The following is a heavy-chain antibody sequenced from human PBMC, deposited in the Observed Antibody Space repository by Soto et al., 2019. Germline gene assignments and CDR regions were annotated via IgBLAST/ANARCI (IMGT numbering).Heavy chain of an antibody. J-gene: IGHJ4*02. CDR2: ISSSGSTI. D-gene: IGHD5-12*01. CDR1: GFTFSSYE. V-gene: IGHV3-48*03. CDR3: ARDVYGYPFDY. Sequence: GGSLRLSCAASGFTFSSYEMNWVRQAPGKGLEWVSYISSSGSTIYYADSVKGRFTISRDNAKNSLYLQMNSLRAEDTAVYYCARDVYGYPFDYWGQGTLVTVSS.